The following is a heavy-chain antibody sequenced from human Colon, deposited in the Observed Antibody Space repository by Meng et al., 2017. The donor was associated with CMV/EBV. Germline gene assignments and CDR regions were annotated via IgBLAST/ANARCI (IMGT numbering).Heavy chain of an antibody. CDR2: IYYTGND. V-gene: IGHV4-39*07. Sequence: QLQRPGPGLVKPSGTLSPTCTVPGDSISGRSYYWGWIRQPPGKGLEWIASIYYTGNDYHNPSLKSRVTISIDTSNNQFSLRLTSVTAADTAVYYCARMALHWYFDLWGRGTLVTVSS. CDR1: GDSISGRSYY. CDR3: ARMALHWYFDL. J-gene: IGHJ2*01. D-gene: IGHD5-24*01.